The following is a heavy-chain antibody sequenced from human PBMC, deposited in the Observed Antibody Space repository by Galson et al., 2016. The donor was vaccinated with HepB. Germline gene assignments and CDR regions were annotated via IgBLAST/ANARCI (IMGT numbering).Heavy chain of an antibody. D-gene: IGHD6-19*01. CDR1: GFTVSTYP. CDR3: ARVEPNSGWDGHY. Sequence: SLRLSCAASGFTVSTYPMFWVRQAPGKGLEWTSLISNDGYSEYYADSVQGRFTISTDNSKNILYLKLNNLGPEDTAVYYCARVEPNSGWDGHYWGQGTRVTVSS. J-gene: IGHJ4*02. CDR2: ISNDGYSE. V-gene: IGHV3-30-3*01.